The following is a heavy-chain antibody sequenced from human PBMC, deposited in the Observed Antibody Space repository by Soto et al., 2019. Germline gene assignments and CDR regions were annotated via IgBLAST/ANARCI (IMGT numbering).Heavy chain of an antibody. CDR3: ASPGGSSGYYSPEWYYYYGMDV. J-gene: IGHJ6*02. CDR1: GGTFSSYA. D-gene: IGHD3-22*01. V-gene: IGHV1-69*13. Sequence: SVKVSCKASGGTFSSYAISWVRQAPGQGLEWMGGIIPIFGTANYAQKFQGRVTITAHESTSTAYMELSSLRSEDTAVYYCASPGGSSGYYSPEWYYYYGMDVWGQGTTVTVSS. CDR2: IIPIFGTA.